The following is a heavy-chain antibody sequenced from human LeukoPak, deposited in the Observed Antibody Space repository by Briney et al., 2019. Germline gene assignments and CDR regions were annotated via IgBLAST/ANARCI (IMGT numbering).Heavy chain of an antibody. D-gene: IGHD6-13*01. CDR2: FDPEDGET. Sequence: ASVKVSCKVSGYTLTELSMHWVRQAPGKGLEWMGGFDPEDGETIYAQKFQGRVTMTEDTSTDTAYMELSSLRSEDTAVYYCARRGAAAGTLDYWGQGTLVTVSS. CDR1: GYTLTELS. J-gene: IGHJ4*02. CDR3: ARRGAAAGTLDY. V-gene: IGHV1-24*01.